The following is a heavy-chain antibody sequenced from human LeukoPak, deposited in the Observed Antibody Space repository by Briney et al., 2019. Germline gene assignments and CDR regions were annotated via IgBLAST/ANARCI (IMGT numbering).Heavy chain of an antibody. Sequence: ASVTVSCKASGYTFTGYYMHWVRQAPGQGLEWMGWINPNSGGTNYAQKFQGRVTMTRDTSISTAYMELSRLRSDDTAVYYCARMVRKRPTYNWFDPWGQGTLVTVSS. CDR3: ARMVRKRPTYNWFDP. J-gene: IGHJ5*02. CDR2: INPNSGGT. D-gene: IGHD3-10*01. V-gene: IGHV1-2*02. CDR1: GYTFTGYY.